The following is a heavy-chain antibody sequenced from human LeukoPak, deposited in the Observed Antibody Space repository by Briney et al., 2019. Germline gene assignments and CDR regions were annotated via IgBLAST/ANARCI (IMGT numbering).Heavy chain of an antibody. CDR2: IDDSGVIR. D-gene: IGHD5-24*01. V-gene: IGHV3-23*01. Sequence: GGSLRLSCAASGFTFKTHAMSWVRQAPGKGLEWVSRIDDSGVIRSYADSVKGRFTISRDNSKNTLYLQMNSLRAEDTAVYYCARGAGYNYPYYFDYWGQGTLVTVSS. CDR1: GFTFKTHA. J-gene: IGHJ4*02. CDR3: ARGAGYNYPYYFDY.